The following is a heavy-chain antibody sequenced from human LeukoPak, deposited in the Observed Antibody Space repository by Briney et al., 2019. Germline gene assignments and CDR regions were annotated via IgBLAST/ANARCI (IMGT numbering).Heavy chain of an antibody. Sequence: PGGSLRLSCAASGFTFSSYAMHWVRQAPGKGLEYVSAISSNGGSTYYANSVKGRFTISRDNSKNTLYLQMGSLRAEDMAVYYCARDLYEQLIDYWGQGTLVTVSS. CDR2: ISSNGGST. CDR1: GFTFSSYA. J-gene: IGHJ4*02. V-gene: IGHV3-64*01. D-gene: IGHD3-16*01. CDR3: ARDLYEQLIDY.